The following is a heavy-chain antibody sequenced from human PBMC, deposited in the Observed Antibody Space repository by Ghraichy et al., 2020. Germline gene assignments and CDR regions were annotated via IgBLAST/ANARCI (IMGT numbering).Heavy chain of an antibody. CDR1: GGTFSSYT. CDR3: AIWGSYRTRDPHFDY. Sequence: SVKVSCKASGGTFSSYTISWVRQAPGQGLEWMGRIIPILGIANYAQKFQGRVTITADKSTSTAYMELSSLRSEDTAVYYCAIWGSYRTRDPHFDYWGQGTLVTVSS. J-gene: IGHJ4*02. CDR2: IIPILGIA. V-gene: IGHV1-69*02. D-gene: IGHD3-16*02.